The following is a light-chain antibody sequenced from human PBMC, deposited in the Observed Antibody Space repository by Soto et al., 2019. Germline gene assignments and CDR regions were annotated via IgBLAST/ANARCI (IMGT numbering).Light chain of an antibody. CDR3: SSYAGSNNVI. J-gene: IGLJ2*01. CDR2: ELT. CDR1: SSDIGGYDY. V-gene: IGLV2-8*01. Sequence: QSVLTQPPSASGSPGQSVTISCTGTSSDIGGYDYVSWFQHHPGRAPKLMIYELTKRPSGVTDRFSGSRSGNTASLTVSGLQAEDEADYYCSSYAGSNNVIFGGGTKLTVL.